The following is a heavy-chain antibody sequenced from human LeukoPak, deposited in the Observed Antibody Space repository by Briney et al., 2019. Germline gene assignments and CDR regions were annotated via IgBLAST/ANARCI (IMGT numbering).Heavy chain of an antibody. J-gene: IGHJ4*02. CDR3: ARDPHSLDY. CDR1: GFTFSNYA. CDR2: IAYTGTI. Sequence: PGGSLRLSCTASGFTFSNYAMSWVRQAPGKGLEWVAYIAYTGTIHYADSVRGRFAISRDNAKSSLFLQLNSLRAEDTAVYYCARDPHSLDYWGQGTLVTVSS. V-gene: IGHV3-48*01.